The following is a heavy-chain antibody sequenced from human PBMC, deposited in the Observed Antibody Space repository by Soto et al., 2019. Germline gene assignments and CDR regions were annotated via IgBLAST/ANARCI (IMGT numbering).Heavy chain of an antibody. CDR2: IYHSGST. CDR1: GGSISSSNW. Sequence: SETLSLTCAVSGGSISSSNWWSWVRQPPGKGLEWIGEIYHSGSTNYNPSLKSQVTISVDKSKNQFSLKLSSVTAADTALYYCARAWFRGVGIGVVITRPFTGAFDIWGQGTMVTVSS. J-gene: IGHJ3*02. V-gene: IGHV4-4*02. CDR3: ARAWFRGVGIGVVITRPFTGAFDI. D-gene: IGHD3-22*01.